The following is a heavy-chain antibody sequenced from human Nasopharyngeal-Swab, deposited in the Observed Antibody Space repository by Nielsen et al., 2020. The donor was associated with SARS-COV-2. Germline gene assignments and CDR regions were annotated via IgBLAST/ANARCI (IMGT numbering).Heavy chain of an antibody. V-gene: IGHV1-46*01. Sequence: ASVKVSCKASGYTFTSYYMHWVRQAPGQGLEWMGIFNPSGGSTSYAQKFQGRVTMTRDTSTSTVYMELSSLRSEDTAVYYCARGGEYSYGFHTRRSYYMDVWGKGTTVTVSS. J-gene: IGHJ6*03. D-gene: IGHD5-18*01. CDR1: GYTFTSYY. CDR3: ARGGEYSYGFHTRRSYYMDV. CDR2: FNPSGGST.